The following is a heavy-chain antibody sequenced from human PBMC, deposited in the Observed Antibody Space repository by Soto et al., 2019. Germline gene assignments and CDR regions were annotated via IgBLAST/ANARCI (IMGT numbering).Heavy chain of an antibody. CDR1: GYTFTGYY. V-gene: IGHV1-2*04. D-gene: IGHD5-12*01. J-gene: IGHJ6*02. CDR2: INPNSGGT. Sequence: GASVKVSCKASGYTFTGYYMHWVRQAPGQGLEWMGWINPNSGGTNYAQKFQGWVTMTRDTSISTAYMELSRLRSDDTAVHYCARDLAGYYYYYYYGMDVWGQGTTVTVSS. CDR3: ARDLAGYYYYYYYGMDV.